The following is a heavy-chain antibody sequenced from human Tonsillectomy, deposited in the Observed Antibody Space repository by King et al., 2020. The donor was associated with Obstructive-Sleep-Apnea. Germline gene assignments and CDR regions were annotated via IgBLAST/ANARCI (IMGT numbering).Heavy chain of an antibody. V-gene: IGHV4-39*07. D-gene: IGHD4-23*01. CDR1: GGSISSSSYY. CDR3: ARGRGYGGNRGEY. CDR2: IYYSGST. J-gene: IGHJ4*02. Sequence: VQLQESGPGLVKPSGTLSLTCTVSGGSISSSSYYWVWIRQPPGKGLEWIGSIYYSGSTYYNPSLKSRVTISVDTSKNQFSLKLSSVTAADTAVYYCARGRGYGGNRGEYWGQGTLVTVSS.